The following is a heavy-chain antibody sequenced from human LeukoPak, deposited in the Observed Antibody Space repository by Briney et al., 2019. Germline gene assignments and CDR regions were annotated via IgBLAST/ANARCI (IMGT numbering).Heavy chain of an antibody. CDR1: GFTFSDYY. CDR3: ASAFDGSWYRRPFDY. Sequence: GGSLXXSCAASGFTFSDYYMSWIHQAPGKGLAWVSYISGSGNTINYADSVKGRFTISRDNAKNSLYLQMNSLRAEDTAVYYCASAFDGSWYRRPFDYWGQGTLVTVSS. D-gene: IGHD6-13*01. CDR2: ISGSGNTI. V-gene: IGHV3-11*04. J-gene: IGHJ4*02.